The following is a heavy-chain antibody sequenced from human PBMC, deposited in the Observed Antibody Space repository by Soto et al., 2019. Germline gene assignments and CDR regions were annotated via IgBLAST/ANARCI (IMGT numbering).Heavy chain of an antibody. D-gene: IGHD3-16*01. CDR2: VKPDGSEK. CDR3: VGAGPVG. V-gene: IGHV3-7*03. CDR1: GFTFSRYW. J-gene: IGHJ4*02. Sequence: PGGSLRLSCAASGFTFSRYWMNWVRQAPGKGLERVANVKPDGSEKYYVDSVKGRFTISRDNAKNSLYLQMSSLRAEDTAVYYCVGAGPVGWGQGTLVTVSS.